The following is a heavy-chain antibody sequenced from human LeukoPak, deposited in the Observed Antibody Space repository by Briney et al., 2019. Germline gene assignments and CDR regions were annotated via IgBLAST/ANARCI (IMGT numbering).Heavy chain of an antibody. CDR2: FSASGGST. V-gene: IGHV3-23*01. D-gene: IGHD3-3*01. CDR1: GSSFSSYA. Sequence: GGSLRLSCPASGSSFSSYAMSWVRQAPGKGLGWDAAFSASGGSTYYADSVKGRFIISRDNSKNTLYLQMNSLRAEDAAVYYCAKGGLARAILGGVIRPDPFDFWGQGTLVTVSS. J-gene: IGHJ4*02. CDR3: AKGGLARAILGGVIRPDPFDF.